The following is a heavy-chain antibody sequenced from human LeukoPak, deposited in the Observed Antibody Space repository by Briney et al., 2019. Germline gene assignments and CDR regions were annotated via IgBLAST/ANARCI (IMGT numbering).Heavy chain of an antibody. D-gene: IGHD2-2*01. CDR3: TTGVEYCSSTSCYDVGDYYYYMDV. J-gene: IGHJ6*03. V-gene: IGHV3-15*01. CDR2: IKSKTDGGTT. CDR1: GFTFSNAW. Sequence: PGGSLRHSCAASGFTFSNAWMSWVRQAPGKGLEWVGRIKSKTDGGTTDYAAPVKGRFTISRDDSKNTLYLQMNSLKTEDTAVYYCTTGVEYCSSTSCYDVGDYYYYMDVWGKGTTVTVSS.